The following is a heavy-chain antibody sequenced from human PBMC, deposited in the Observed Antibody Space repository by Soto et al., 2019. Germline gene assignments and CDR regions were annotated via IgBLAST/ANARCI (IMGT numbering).Heavy chain of an antibody. D-gene: IGHD3-16*01. V-gene: IGHV4-30-4*03. CDR3: SHGQIMGHYRSELDF. J-gene: IGHJ4*02. CDR2: ISHSETT. CDR1: GSYITSGDYH. Sequence: SETLSLTCSVSGSYITSGDYHWTWIRQAPGKGLEWIGYISHSETTYYSPALKTRVTMSVDKSKIQFSLEVRSVTVADTAVYFCSHGQIMGHYRSELDFWGPGTLVTVSS.